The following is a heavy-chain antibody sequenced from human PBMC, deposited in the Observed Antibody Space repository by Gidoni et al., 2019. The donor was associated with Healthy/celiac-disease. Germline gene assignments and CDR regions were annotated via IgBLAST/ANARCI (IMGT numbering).Heavy chain of an antibody. V-gene: IGHV3-20*04. J-gene: IGHJ6*02. CDR1: GFTFDDYG. CDR3: ARDTPIGPAYYGSGSPLSDYYYGMDV. Sequence: EVQLVESGGGVVRPGGSLRLSCAASGFTFDDYGMRWVLHAPGKGLEWVSGINWNGGSTGYADSVKGRFTISRDNAKNSLYLQMNSLRAEDTALYYCARDTPIGPAYYGSGSPLSDYYYGMDVWGQGTTVTVSS. CDR2: INWNGGST. D-gene: IGHD3-10*01.